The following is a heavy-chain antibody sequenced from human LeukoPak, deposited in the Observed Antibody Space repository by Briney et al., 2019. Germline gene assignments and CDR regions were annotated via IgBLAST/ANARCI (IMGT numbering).Heavy chain of an antibody. J-gene: IGHJ4*02. CDR3: ARLKNWGQRTFDY. D-gene: IGHD7-27*01. V-gene: IGHV4-59*08. CDR2: IFSTGST. CDR1: GGSISSYY. Sequence: SETLSLTCTVSGGSISSYYWSWIRQPPGKGLEWIGYIFSTGSTISNPSLKSRVTISLDTSKNQFSLKLTSVTAADTAVYYCARLKNWGQRTFDYWGQGTLVTVSS.